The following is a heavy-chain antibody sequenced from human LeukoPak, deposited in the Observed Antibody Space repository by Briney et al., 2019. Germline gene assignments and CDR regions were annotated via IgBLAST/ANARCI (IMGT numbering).Heavy chain of an antibody. D-gene: IGHD5-12*01. CDR3: ARAPDGYSGFEADY. CDR1: GFTFSSYA. Sequence: GGSLRLSCAASGFTFSSYAMHWVRQAPGKGLEWVAVISYDGSNKYYADSVKGRFTISRDNSKNTLYLQMNSLRAEDTAVYYCARAPDGYSGFEADYWGQGTLVTVSS. CDR2: ISYDGSNK. V-gene: IGHV3-30*04. J-gene: IGHJ4*02.